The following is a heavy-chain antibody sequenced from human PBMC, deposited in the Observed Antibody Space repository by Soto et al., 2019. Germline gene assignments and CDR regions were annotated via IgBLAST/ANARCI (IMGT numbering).Heavy chain of an antibody. CDR1: GYTFTSYD. CDR2: MNPNSGNT. D-gene: IGHD2-15*01. CDR3: ACYCSGGSCYNY. Sequence: ASVKVSCKASGYTFTSYDINWVRQAPGQGLEWMGWMNPNSGNTGYAQKFQGRVTMTRDTSISTAYMELSSLKSEDMAVYYCACYCSGGSCYNYWGQGTLVTSPQ. V-gene: IGHV1-8*01. J-gene: IGHJ4*02.